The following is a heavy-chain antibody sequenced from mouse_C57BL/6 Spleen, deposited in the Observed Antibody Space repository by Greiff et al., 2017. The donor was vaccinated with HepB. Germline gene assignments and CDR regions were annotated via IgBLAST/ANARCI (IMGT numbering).Heavy chain of an antibody. D-gene: IGHD1-1*01. CDR3: ARSGIYYGSSPWFAY. Sequence: QVQLQQSGAELVMPGASVKLSCKASGYTFTSYWMHWVKQRPGQGLEWIGEIDPSDSYTNYNQKFKGKSTLTVDKSSSTAYMQLSSLTSEDSAVYYCARSGIYYGSSPWFAYWGQGTLVTVSA. CDR2: IDPSDSYT. V-gene: IGHV1-69*01. J-gene: IGHJ3*01. CDR1: GYTFTSYW.